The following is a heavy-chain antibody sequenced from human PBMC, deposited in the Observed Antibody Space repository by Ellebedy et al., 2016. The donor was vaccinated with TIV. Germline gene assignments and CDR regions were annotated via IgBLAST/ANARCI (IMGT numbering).Heavy chain of an antibody. D-gene: IGHD3-9*01. CDR2: INTDGSST. V-gene: IGHV3-74*01. CDR1: GFTLSGYW. J-gene: IGHJ4*02. CDR3: ARESVRYFDWDY. Sequence: PGGSLRLSCAASGFTLSGYWMHWVRQAPGKGLEWVSRINTDGSSTSYADFAEGRFTIARYNAKKTLYLDINSLTADDTAVYYCARESVRYFDWDYWGQGTLVTVSS.